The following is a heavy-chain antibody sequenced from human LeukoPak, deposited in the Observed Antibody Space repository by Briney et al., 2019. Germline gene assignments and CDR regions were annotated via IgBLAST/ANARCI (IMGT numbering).Heavy chain of an antibody. Sequence: GGSLRLSCAASGFTFSSYWMSWVRQAPGEGLEGVPNIKEDGSEKYYVDSVKGRFTISRDNAKNSLYLQMNSLRAEDTAVYYCARDGATVTKSPYIDYWGQGTLVTVSS. J-gene: IGHJ4*02. CDR1: GFTFSSYW. D-gene: IGHD4-17*01. V-gene: IGHV3-7*01. CDR3: ARDGATVTKSPYIDY. CDR2: IKEDGSEK.